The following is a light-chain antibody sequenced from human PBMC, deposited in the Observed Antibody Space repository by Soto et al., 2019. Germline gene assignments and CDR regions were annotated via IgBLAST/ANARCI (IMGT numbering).Light chain of an antibody. V-gene: IGKV3-11*01. CDR1: QTVSNQ. J-gene: IGKJ5*01. Sequence: EIVLTQSPVTLSLSPGVRATLSCSSSQTVSNQLAWYQQKPGQAPRLLIYDASRRVTGIPARFSGSGSGTDFTLTLSSLEPEDFAVYYCQQYNSWPPITFGQGTRLEIK. CDR2: DAS. CDR3: QQYNSWPPIT.